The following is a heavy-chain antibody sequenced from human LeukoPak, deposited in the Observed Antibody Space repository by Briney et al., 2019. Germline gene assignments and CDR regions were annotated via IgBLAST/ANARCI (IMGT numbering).Heavy chain of an antibody. D-gene: IGHD6-19*01. J-gene: IGHJ6*03. V-gene: IGHV3-74*01. CDR1: GFTFSSYW. CDR2: INSDGSST. CDR3: AREYSSGGNYYYYYYMDV. Sequence: GGSLRLSCAASGFTFSSYWVHWVRQAPGKGLVWVSRINSDGSSTSYADSVKGRFTISRDNAKNTLYLQMNSLRAEDTAVYYCAREYSSGGNYYYYYYMDVWGKGTTVTVSS.